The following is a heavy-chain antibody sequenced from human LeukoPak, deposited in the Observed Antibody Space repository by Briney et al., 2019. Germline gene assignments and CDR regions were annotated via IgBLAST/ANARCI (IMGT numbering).Heavy chain of an antibody. CDR2: QYYSGSP. D-gene: IGHD1-26*01. Sequence: SETLSLTCSVSGASLSSGTYYWNWIRQPPGKGLEWIAYQYYSGSPIYNPSLRSRVTISVDTSRDQFSLKVTSVTAADTAIYYSARSSGGMYNYYYMDVWGKGTTVTVSS. V-gene: IGHV4-61*01. CDR1: GASLSSGTYY. CDR3: ARSSGGMYNYYYMDV. J-gene: IGHJ6*03.